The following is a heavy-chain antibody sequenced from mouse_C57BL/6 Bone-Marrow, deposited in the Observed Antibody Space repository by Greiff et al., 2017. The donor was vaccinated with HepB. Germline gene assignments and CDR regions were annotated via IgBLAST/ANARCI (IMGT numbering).Heavy chain of an antibody. J-gene: IGHJ3*01. Sequence: QVQLQQPGAELVKPGASVKLSCKASGYTFTSYWMQWVKQRPEQGLEWIGEIDPSDSYTNYNQKFKGKATLTVDTSSSTAYMQLSSLTSEDSAVYYCARDDYDGAYWGQGTLVTVSA. D-gene: IGHD2-4*01. CDR3: ARDDYDGAY. CDR1: GYTFTSYW. V-gene: IGHV1-50*01. CDR2: IDPSDSYT.